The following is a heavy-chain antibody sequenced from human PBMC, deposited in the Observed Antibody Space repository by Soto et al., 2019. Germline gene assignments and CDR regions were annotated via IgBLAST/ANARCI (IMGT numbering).Heavy chain of an antibody. Sequence: PGGSLRLSCAASGFTFSSYSMNWVRQAPGKGLEWVSSISSSSSYIYYADSVKGRFTISRDNAKNSLYLQMNSLRAEDTAVYYCARDGYYGSGSLYYFDYWGQGTLVTVSS. V-gene: IGHV3-21*01. CDR1: GFTFSSYS. J-gene: IGHJ4*02. D-gene: IGHD3-10*01. CDR3: ARDGYYGSGSLYYFDY. CDR2: ISSSSSYI.